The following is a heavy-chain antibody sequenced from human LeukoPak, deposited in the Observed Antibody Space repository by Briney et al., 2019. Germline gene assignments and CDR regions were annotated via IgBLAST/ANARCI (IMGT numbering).Heavy chain of an antibody. Sequence: PSQTLSLTCTVSGGSISSGGYYWSWIRQHPGKGLEWIGYIYYSGSTYYNPSLKSRVTISVDTSKNQFSLKLSPVTAADTAVYYCARDWVGDYAIDPWGQGTLVTVSS. CDR2: IYYSGST. V-gene: IGHV4-31*03. CDR1: GGSISSGGYY. D-gene: IGHD4-17*01. J-gene: IGHJ5*02. CDR3: ARDWVGDYAIDP.